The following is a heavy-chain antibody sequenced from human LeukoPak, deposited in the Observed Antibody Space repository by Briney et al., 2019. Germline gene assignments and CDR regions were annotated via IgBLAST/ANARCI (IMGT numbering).Heavy chain of an antibody. CDR1: GFTFSSYA. V-gene: IGHV3-23*01. Sequence: SGGSLRLSCAASGFTFSSYAMNWVRQAPGKGLEWVSAISGSDGTTYYADSVKGRFTISRDNSKSTLYLQMNSLRAEDTAVYYCAKPDCSYSDCYRPTYWGQGTLVTVSS. D-gene: IGHD2-2*02. CDR3: AKPDCSYSDCYRPTY. CDR2: ISGSDGTT. J-gene: IGHJ4*02.